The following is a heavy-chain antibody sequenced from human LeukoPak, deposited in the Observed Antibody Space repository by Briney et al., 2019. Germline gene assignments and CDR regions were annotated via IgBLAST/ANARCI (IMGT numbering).Heavy chain of an antibody. CDR3: ARGPIQLRIHNAMDV. J-gene: IGHJ6*02. CDR1: GFTFSSYA. CDR2: IRSKAYRGTT. D-gene: IGHD5-18*01. V-gene: IGHV3-49*04. Sequence: GGSLRRSCAASGFTFSSYAMSWVRQAPGKGLEWVGFIRSKAYRGTTEYAASVKGRFTISRDDSASIAYLQMNSLRTEDTAVYYCARGPIQLRIHNAMDVWGQGTTVTVSS.